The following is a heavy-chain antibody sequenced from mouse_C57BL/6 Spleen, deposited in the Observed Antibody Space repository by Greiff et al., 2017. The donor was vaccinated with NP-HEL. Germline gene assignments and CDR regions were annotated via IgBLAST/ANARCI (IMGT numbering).Heavy chain of an antibody. V-gene: IGHV5-17*01. Sequence: EVHLVESGGGLVKPGGSLKLSCAASGFTFSDYGMHWVRQAPEKGLEWVAYISSGSSTIYYADTVKGRFTISRDNAKNTLFLQMTSLRSEDTAMYYCARPGYGSSYWYFDVWGTGTTVTVSS. CDR3: ARPGYGSSYWYFDV. CDR1: GFTFSDYG. J-gene: IGHJ1*03. D-gene: IGHD1-1*01. CDR2: ISSGSSTI.